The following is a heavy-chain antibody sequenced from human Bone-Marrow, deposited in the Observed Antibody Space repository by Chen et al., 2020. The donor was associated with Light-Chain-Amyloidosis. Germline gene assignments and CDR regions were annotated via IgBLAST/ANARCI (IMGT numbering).Heavy chain of an antibody. V-gene: IGHV4-4*07. CDR3: ARSSSSWYEEYYYYYYYMDV. CDR1: GGSISSYY. Sequence: QVQLQESGPGLVKPSETLSLTCTVSGGSISSYYWSWIRQPAGKGMEWIGRIYTSGSTTYNPSHKSRVTMSVDTSKNQFSLKLSSVTAADTAVYYCARSSSSWYEEYYYYYYYMDVWGKGTTVTVSS. J-gene: IGHJ6*03. D-gene: IGHD6-13*01. CDR2: IYTSGST.